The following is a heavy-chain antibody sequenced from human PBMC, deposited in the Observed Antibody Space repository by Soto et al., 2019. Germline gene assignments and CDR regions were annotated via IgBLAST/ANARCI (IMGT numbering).Heavy chain of an antibody. D-gene: IGHD6-6*01. CDR3: ARGQQLVANWLDP. V-gene: IGHV3-11*01. CDR1: GFPFSDSY. J-gene: IGHJ5*02. Sequence: PGGSLRLSCAASGFPFSDSYMAWIRQAPGKGLEEIATISSTGSTPYYADSVKGRFTIPRDNAQNSLYLEMNNLRAEDTAVYYCARGQQLVANWLDPWGQGILVTAPQ. CDR2: ISSTGSTP.